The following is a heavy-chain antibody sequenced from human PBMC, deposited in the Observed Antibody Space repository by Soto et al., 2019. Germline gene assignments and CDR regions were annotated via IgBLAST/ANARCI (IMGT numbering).Heavy chain of an antibody. CDR3: VRGIVWFGEPNWFDP. Sequence: SETLSLTCTVSGASISSGDYYWSWIRQPPGEGLEWIAYIYYTGSTYYNPSLKSRIAISLDTSKNQFSLKLNFVTAADTAVYYCVRGIVWFGEPNWFDPWGQGTLVTVSS. V-gene: IGHV4-30-4*01. J-gene: IGHJ5*02. CDR2: IYYTGST. D-gene: IGHD3-10*01. CDR1: GASISSGDYY.